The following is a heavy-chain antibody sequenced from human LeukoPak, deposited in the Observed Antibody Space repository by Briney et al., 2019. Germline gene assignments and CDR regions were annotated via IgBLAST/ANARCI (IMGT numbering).Heavy chain of an antibody. Sequence: GGSLGLSCAASGFTFSNAWMSWVRQAPGKGLEWVGRIKSKTDGGTTDYAAPVKGRFTISRDDSKNTLYLQMNSLKTEDTAMYYCTTDPPVTMVRGVTWGQGTLVTVSS. CDR3: TTDPPVTMVRGVT. V-gene: IGHV3-15*01. CDR2: IKSKTDGGTT. CDR1: GFTFSNAW. J-gene: IGHJ5*02. D-gene: IGHD3-10*01.